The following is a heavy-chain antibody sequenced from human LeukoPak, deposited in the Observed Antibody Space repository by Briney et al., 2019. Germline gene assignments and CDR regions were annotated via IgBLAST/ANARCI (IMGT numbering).Heavy chain of an antibody. Sequence: GGSLRLSCAASGFTFSSYAMSWVRQAPGKGLEWVSAISGSGGSTYYADSVKGRFTISRDNSKNTLYLQMNSLRAEDTAVYYCAKKPGERYYYDSSGPAIWGQGTMVTVSS. D-gene: IGHD3-22*01. CDR3: AKKPGERYYYDSSGPAI. V-gene: IGHV3-23*01. CDR2: ISGSGGST. J-gene: IGHJ3*02. CDR1: GFTFSSYA.